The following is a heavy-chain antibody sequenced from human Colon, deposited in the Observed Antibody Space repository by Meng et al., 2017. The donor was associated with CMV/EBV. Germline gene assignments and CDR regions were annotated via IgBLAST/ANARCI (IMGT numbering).Heavy chain of an antibody. CDR1: GGSFSGYY. Sequence: SETLSLTCAVYGGSFSGYYWSWIRQPPGKGLEWIGEINHSGSTNYNPSLKSRVIISVDRSKNQFSLNLRSVTAADTAMYYCGRGRSHGEVDYWGQGTLVTVSS. J-gene: IGHJ4*02. V-gene: IGHV4-34*01. CDR2: INHSGST. D-gene: IGHD4-17*01. CDR3: GRGRSHGEVDY.